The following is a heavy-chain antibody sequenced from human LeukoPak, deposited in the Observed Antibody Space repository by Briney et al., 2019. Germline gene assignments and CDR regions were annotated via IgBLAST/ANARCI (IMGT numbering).Heavy chain of an antibody. J-gene: IGHJ6*02. V-gene: IGHV3-30-3*01. CDR2: ISYDGSNK. Sequence: PGGSLRLSCSASGFTFSSYAMHWVRQAPGKGLEWVAVISYDGSNKYYADSVKGRFTISRDNSKNTLYLQMNSLRAEDTAVYYCARDQRDVAAAGYYYYYGMDVWGQGTTVTVSS. CDR3: ARDQRDVAAAGYYYYYGMDV. CDR1: GFTFSSYA. D-gene: IGHD6-13*01.